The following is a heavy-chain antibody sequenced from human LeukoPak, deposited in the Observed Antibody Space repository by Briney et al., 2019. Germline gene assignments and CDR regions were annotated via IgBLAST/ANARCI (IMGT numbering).Heavy chain of an antibody. J-gene: IGHJ4*02. CDR2: INTSGST. CDR1: GGSFSGYY. Sequence: SQTLSLTCAVYGGSFSGYYWSWIRQPPGKGLEWIGEINTSGSTNYNPSLKSRVTISVDTSKNQFSLKLSSVTAADTAVYYCASGRSDYYDSSGYYPRGFDYWGQGTLVTVSS. V-gene: IGHV4-34*01. D-gene: IGHD3-22*01. CDR3: ASGRSDYYDSSGYYPRGFDY.